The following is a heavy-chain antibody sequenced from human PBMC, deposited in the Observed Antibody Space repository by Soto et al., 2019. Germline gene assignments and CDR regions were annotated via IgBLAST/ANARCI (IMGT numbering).Heavy chain of an antibody. CDR3: ARRSRWGYYDSSGHPYESTPFDY. CDR1: GGSISSSSYY. Sequence: QLQLQESGPGLVKPSETLSLTCTVSGGSISSSSYYWGWIRQPPGKGLEWIGSIYYSGSTYYNPSLKSRVTISVDTSKTQFSLKLSSVTAADTAVYYCARRSRWGYYDSSGHPYESTPFDYWGQGTLVTVSS. CDR2: IYYSGST. V-gene: IGHV4-39*01. J-gene: IGHJ4*02. D-gene: IGHD3-22*01.